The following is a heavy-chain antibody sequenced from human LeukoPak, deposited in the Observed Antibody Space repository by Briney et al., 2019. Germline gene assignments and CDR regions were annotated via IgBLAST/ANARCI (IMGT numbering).Heavy chain of an antibody. J-gene: IGHJ5*02. Sequence: GGSLRLSCAASGFTLSSYSMNWVRQAPGKGLEWVSSISSSSSYIYYADSVKGRFTISRDNAKNSLYLQMNSLRAEDTAVYYCAKGVRGCSSTSCPYNWFDPWGQGTLVTVSS. V-gene: IGHV3-21*01. D-gene: IGHD2-2*01. CDR2: ISSSSSYI. CDR1: GFTLSSYS. CDR3: AKGVRGCSSTSCPYNWFDP.